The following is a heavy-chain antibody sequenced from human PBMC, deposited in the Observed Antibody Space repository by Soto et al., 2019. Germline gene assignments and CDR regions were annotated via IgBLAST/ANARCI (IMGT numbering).Heavy chain of an antibody. V-gene: IGHV3-23*01. CDR2: ISGDSDST. J-gene: IGHJ3*02. D-gene: IGHD3-22*01. Sequence: EVQLLESGGGLVQPGGSLRLSCAASGFTFSSYVMSWVRQAPGKGLEWVSSISGDSDSTYYRDSVKGRFTVSRDNSKNTLYLQMNSLRAEDTAVYHCAKDLGYDSGGSFSDGFAMWGQGTMVTVSS. CDR1: GFTFSSYV. CDR3: AKDLGYDSGGSFSDGFAM.